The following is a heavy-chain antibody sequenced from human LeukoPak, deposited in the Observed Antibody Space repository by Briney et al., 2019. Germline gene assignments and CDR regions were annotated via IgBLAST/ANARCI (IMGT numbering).Heavy chain of an antibody. V-gene: IGHV3-30*04. CDR3: ARPLNYDILTGYLDY. J-gene: IGHJ4*02. D-gene: IGHD3-9*01. Sequence: GGSLRLSCAASEFTFSSYAFHCVRQAPGKGPECLPIISYDGRNKYYADSVKARFTISRDNSKNTLYLKMNSLRAEDTAVYYCARPLNYDILTGYLDYWGQGTLVTVSS. CDR2: ISYDGRNK. CDR1: EFTFSSYA.